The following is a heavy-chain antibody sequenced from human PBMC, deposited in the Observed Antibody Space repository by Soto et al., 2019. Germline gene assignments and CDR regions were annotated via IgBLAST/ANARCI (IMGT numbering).Heavy chain of an antibody. Sequence: QITLKESGPTLVKPTQTLTLTCTFSGFSLSTSGVGVGWIRQPPGKALEWLALIYWDDDKRYSPSLKSRLTITKDTSKNQVVLTMTNMDPVDTATYYCAHAIGVVPDAMRWGNWFDPWGQGTLVTVSS. CDR1: GFSLSTSGVG. D-gene: IGHD2-2*01. CDR2: IYWDDDK. V-gene: IGHV2-5*02. J-gene: IGHJ5*02. CDR3: AHAIGVVPDAMRWGNWFDP.